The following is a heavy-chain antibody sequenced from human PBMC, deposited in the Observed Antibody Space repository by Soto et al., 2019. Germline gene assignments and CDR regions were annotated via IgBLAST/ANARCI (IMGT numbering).Heavy chain of an antibody. V-gene: IGHV3-23*01. Sequence: HPGGSLRLSCAASGFTFSSYAMSWVRQAPGKGLEWVSAISGSGGSTYYADSVKGGFTISRENSKNTLYLQMNSLKAEDTAVYYCAKDRAGPQPPDWFDPWGQGTLVTVSS. J-gene: IGHJ5*02. CDR1: GFTFSSYA. CDR2: ISGSGGST. CDR3: AKDRAGPQPPDWFDP. D-gene: IGHD2-2*01.